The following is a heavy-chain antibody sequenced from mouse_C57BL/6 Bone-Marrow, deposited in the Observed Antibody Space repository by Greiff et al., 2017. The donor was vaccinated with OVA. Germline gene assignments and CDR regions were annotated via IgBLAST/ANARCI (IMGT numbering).Heavy chain of an antibody. CDR1: GYTFTSYW. Sequence: VQLQQPGTELVKPGASVKLSCKASGYTFTSYWMHWVKQRPGQGLEWIGNINPSNGGTNYNEKFKSKATLTVDKSSSTAYMQLSSLTSEDSAVYYCARSPIYYGNYYYFDYWGQGTTLTVSS. D-gene: IGHD2-1*01. J-gene: IGHJ2*01. V-gene: IGHV1-53*01. CDR2: INPSNGGT. CDR3: ARSPIYYGNYYYFDY.